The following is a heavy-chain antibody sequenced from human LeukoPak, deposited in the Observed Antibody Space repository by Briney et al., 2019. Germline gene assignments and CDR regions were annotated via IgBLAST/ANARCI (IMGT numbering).Heavy chain of an antibody. Sequence: SETLSLTCTVSGGSISSYYWSWIRQPPGKGLEWIGYIYYSGSTNYNPSLKSRVTISVDTSKNQFSLKLSSVTAADTAVYYCASDSGYANYYGMDVWGQGTTVTVSS. CDR3: ASDSGYANYYGMDV. CDR2: IYYSGST. CDR1: GGSISSYY. V-gene: IGHV4-59*03. J-gene: IGHJ6*02. D-gene: IGHD5-12*01.